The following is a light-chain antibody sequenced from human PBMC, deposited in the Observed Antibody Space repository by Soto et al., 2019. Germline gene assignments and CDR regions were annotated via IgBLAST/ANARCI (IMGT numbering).Light chain of an antibody. CDR1: QSVSSY. V-gene: IGKV3-11*01. J-gene: IGKJ1*01. CDR3: QQRSNWLRT. Sequence: ERVLVQSPATLSLSPGERATLSCRASQSVSSYLAWYQQKPGQAPRLLIYDASNRATGIPARFSGSGSGTDFTLTISSLEPEDFAVYYCQQRSNWLRTFGQGTKVDIK. CDR2: DAS.